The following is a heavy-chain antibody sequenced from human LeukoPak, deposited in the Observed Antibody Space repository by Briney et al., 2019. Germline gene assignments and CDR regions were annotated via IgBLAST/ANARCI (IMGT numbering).Heavy chain of an antibody. CDR3: ATSDTVSTYTWFDP. D-gene: IGHD5/OR15-5a*01. CDR2: IRYSGST. J-gene: IGHJ5*02. V-gene: IGHV4-39*01. Sequence: AEPLSLTCNVWGGSISSNTDFWGWIPRPPGEGLGWIWSIRYSGSTSYNPSLKSRATISVDTSKNQFSLNLSSLTAADTAVYYCATSDTVSTYTWFDPWGQGTLVTVS. CDR1: GGSISSNTDF.